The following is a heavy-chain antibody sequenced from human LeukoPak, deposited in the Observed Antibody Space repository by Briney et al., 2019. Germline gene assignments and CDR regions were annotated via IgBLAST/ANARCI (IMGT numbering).Heavy chain of an antibody. CDR3: AKLSDYDILTGYYNALYFDN. Sequence: GGSLRLSCAASGLTLSSYAMSWVRKAPGKGLEWVSLISGSGGSTYYADSVKGRFTISRDNSKNTLYLQMNSLRAEDTAVYYCAKLSDYDILTGYYNALYFDNWGQGTLVAVSS. CDR1: GLTLSSYA. D-gene: IGHD3-9*01. J-gene: IGHJ4*02. CDR2: ISGSGGST. V-gene: IGHV3-23*01.